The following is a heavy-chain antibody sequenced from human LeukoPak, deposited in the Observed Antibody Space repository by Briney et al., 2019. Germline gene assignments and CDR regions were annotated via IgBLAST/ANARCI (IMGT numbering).Heavy chain of an antibody. J-gene: IGHJ4*02. CDR3: ARGSSSSWEEDEGNYYFDY. CDR2: INWNGGST. CDR1: GFTFDDYG. D-gene: IGHD6-13*01. V-gene: IGHV3-20*01. Sequence: PGGSLRLSCAASGFTFDDYGMSWVRQAPGKGLEWVSGINWNGGSTGYADSVKGRFTISRDNAKNSLYLQMNSLRAEDTALYHCARGSSSSWEEDEGNYYFDYWGQGTLVTVSS.